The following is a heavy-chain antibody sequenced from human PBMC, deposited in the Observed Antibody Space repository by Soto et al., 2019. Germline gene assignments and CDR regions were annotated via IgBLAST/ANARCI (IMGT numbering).Heavy chain of an antibody. CDR3: ARTRWFGELLPPYYYYGMDV. CDR2: ISAYNGNT. V-gene: IGHV1-18*04. D-gene: IGHD3-10*01. J-gene: IGHJ6*02. CDR1: GYTFTSYG. Sequence: ASVKVSCKASGYTFTSYGISCVRQAPGQVLEWMGWISAYNGNTNYAQKLQGRVTMTTDTSTSTAYMELRSLRSDDTAVYYCARTRWFGELLPPYYYYGMDVWGQGTTVTVSS.